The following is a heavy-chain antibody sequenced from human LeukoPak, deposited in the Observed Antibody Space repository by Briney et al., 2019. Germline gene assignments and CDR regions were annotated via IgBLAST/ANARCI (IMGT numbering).Heavy chain of an antibody. V-gene: IGHV4-34*01. CDR2: INHSGST. J-gene: IGHJ4*02. CDR3: ARGVGQLADFDY. D-gene: IGHD6-6*01. Sequence: SETLSLTCAVYGGSFSGYYWSWIRQPPGKGLEWIGEINHSGSTNYNPSLKSRVTISVDTSKNQFSLKLSSVTAAHTAVYYCARGVGQLADFDYWGQGTLVTVSS. CDR1: GGSFSGYY.